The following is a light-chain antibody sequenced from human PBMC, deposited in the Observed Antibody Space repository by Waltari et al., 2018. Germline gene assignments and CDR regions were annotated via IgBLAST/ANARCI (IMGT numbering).Light chain of an antibody. Sequence: DIVMTQSLLSLPVTPGEPASISCSSSQSILHSDGYNYLDWYLQKPGQSPQVLIYLGSNRASGVPDRFSGSGSGTDFTLKISRVEAEDVGVYYCMQALQTPWTFGQGTKVEIK. J-gene: IGKJ1*01. CDR2: LGS. CDR1: QSILHSDGYNY. CDR3: MQALQTPWT. V-gene: IGKV2-28*01.